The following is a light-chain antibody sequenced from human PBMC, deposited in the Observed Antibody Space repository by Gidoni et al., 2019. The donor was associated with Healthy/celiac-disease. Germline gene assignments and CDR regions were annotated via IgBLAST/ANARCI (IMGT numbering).Light chain of an antibody. J-gene: IGKJ2*01. Sequence: DIQLTQSPSFLSASVGARVTITCRASQGTSSYLAWYQHKPGKAPKLLIYAASTLQSGVPSRFSGSGSVTEFPLTILSLQPEDFATYSCQQLNSYPRTVGQGTKLEIK. V-gene: IGKV1-9*01. CDR2: AAS. CDR1: QGTSSY. CDR3: QQLNSYPRT.